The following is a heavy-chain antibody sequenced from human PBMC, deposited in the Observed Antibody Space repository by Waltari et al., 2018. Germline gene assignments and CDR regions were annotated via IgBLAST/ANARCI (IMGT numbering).Heavy chain of an antibody. Sequence: QVQLQESGPGLVKPSETLSLTCAVSGSSLSSRYSWRSIRQPPGKGLGWIGSIYHSGSTYYNPSLKSRVTISVDTSKNQFSLKLSSVTAADTAVYYCASDSYGSGADAFDIWGQGTMVTVSS. CDR2: IYHSGST. J-gene: IGHJ3*02. CDR1: GSSLSSRYS. V-gene: IGHV4-38-2*01. CDR3: ASDSYGSGADAFDI. D-gene: IGHD5-18*01.